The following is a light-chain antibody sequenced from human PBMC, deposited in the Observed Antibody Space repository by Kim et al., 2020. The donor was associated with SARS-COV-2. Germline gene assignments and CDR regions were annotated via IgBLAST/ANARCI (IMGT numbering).Light chain of an antibody. CDR3: QQYGSSPPYT. Sequence: SPGERATLPCRASQSFSSSYFAWYQQKPGQAPRLLIYGASSRATGIPDRFSGSGSGTDFTLTISRLEPEDFAVYYCQQYGSSPPYTFGQGTKLEI. V-gene: IGKV3-20*01. J-gene: IGKJ2*01. CDR1: QSFSSSY. CDR2: GAS.